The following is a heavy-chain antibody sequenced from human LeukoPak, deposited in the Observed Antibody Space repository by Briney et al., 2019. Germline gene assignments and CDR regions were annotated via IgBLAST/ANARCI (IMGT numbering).Heavy chain of an antibody. Sequence: SETLSLTCTVSGYSISSGYYWSWIRQPPGKGLEWIGYIYHSGSTYYNPSLKSRVTISVDRSKNQFSLKLSSVTAADTAVYYCAVAAAEIRAFDIWGQGTMVTVSS. CDR3: AVAAAEIRAFDI. V-gene: IGHV4-38-2*02. CDR1: GYSISSGYY. D-gene: IGHD6-13*01. CDR2: IYHSGST. J-gene: IGHJ3*02.